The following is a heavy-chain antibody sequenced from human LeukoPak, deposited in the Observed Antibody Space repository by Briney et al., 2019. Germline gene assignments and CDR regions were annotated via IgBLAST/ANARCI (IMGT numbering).Heavy chain of an antibody. Sequence: GASVTVSCKASGYTFTGYYMHWVRQAPGQGLEWMGWINPNSGGTNYAQKFQGRVTMTRDTSISTAYMELSRLRSDDTAVYYCARGKITIFGVVISDWFDPWGQGTLVTVSS. V-gene: IGHV1-2*02. J-gene: IGHJ5*02. CDR2: INPNSGGT. D-gene: IGHD3-3*01. CDR1: GYTFTGYY. CDR3: ARGKITIFGVVISDWFDP.